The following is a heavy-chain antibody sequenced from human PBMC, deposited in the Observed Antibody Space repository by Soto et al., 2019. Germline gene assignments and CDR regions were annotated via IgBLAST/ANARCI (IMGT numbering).Heavy chain of an antibody. CDR3: AKGLYYYDSSGYYYYFDY. D-gene: IGHD3-22*01. CDR2: ISGSGGST. V-gene: IGHV3-23*01. Sequence: GGSLRISCAASGFTLCSYAISWVRQAPGEGVEGVSAISGSGGSTYYADSVKGRFTISRDNSKNTLYLQMNSLRAEDTAVYYCAKGLYYYDSSGYYYYFDYWGQGTLVTVSS. J-gene: IGHJ4*02. CDR1: GFTLCSYA.